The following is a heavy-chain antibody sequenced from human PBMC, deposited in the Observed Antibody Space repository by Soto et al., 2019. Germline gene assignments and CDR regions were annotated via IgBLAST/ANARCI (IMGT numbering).Heavy chain of an antibody. CDR3: ARTDIAVAGIMEDAFDI. J-gene: IGHJ3*02. V-gene: IGHV1-69*13. D-gene: IGHD6-19*01. CDR2: IIPIFGTA. Sequence: ASVKVSCKASGGTFSSYAISWVRQAPGQGLEWMGGIIPIFGTANYAQKFQGRVTITADESTSTAYMELSSLRSEDTAVYYCARTDIAVAGIMEDAFDIWGQGTMVTVSS. CDR1: GGTFSSYA.